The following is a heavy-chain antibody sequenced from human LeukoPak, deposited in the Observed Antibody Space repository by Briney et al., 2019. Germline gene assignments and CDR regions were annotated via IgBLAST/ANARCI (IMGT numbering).Heavy chain of an antibody. CDR1: GGSFSGYY. CDR3: ARGKEGDSYGTDY. CDR2: INHSGST. Sequence: SETLSPTCAVYGGSFSGYYRSWIRQPPGKGLEWIGEINHSGSTNYNPSLKSRVTISVDTSKNQFSLKLSSVTAADTAVYYCARGKEGDSYGTDYWGQGTLVTVSS. J-gene: IGHJ4*02. D-gene: IGHD5-18*01. V-gene: IGHV4-34*01.